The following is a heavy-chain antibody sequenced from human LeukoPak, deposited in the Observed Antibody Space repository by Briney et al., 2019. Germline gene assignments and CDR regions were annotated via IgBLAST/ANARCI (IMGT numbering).Heavy chain of an antibody. Sequence: ASVKVSCKASGYTFTSYDINWVRRATGQGLEWMGWTNPNSGNTDYAQKFQGRVTMTRDMSTSTVYMELSSLRSEDAAVYYCARALPHRRLMDTTMEQHWFDPWGQGTLVTVSS. CDR1: GYTFTSYD. CDR3: ARALPHRRLMDTTMEQHWFDP. V-gene: IGHV1-8*01. CDR2: TNPNSGNT. J-gene: IGHJ5*02. D-gene: IGHD5-18*01.